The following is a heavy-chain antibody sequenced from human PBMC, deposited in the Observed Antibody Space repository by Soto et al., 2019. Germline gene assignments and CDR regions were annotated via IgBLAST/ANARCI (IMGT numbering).Heavy chain of an antibody. D-gene: IGHD1-1*01. Sequence: QVHLVQSGAEVKKPGASVKVSCKGSGYTFTTYGITWVRQAPGQGLEWMGWISAHNGNTNYAQKLQGRVTVTRDTSPSQAYMELRSLRSDDTAVYYCARGRYGDYWGQGALVTVSS. CDR2: ISAHNGNT. CDR1: GYTFTTYG. CDR3: ARGRYGDY. V-gene: IGHV1-18*01. J-gene: IGHJ4*02.